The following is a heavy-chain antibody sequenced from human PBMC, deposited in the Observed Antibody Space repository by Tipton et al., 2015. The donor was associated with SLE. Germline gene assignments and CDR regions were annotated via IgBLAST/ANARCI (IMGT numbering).Heavy chain of an antibody. CDR3: ARDCSSTSCPGGFDP. CDR2: IYYSGST. J-gene: IGHJ5*02. V-gene: IGHV4-31*03. CDR1: GGSISSCY. D-gene: IGHD2-2*01. Sequence: TLSLTCTVSGGSISSCYWSWIRQHPGKGLEWIGYIYYSGSTYYNPSLKSRVTISVDTSKNQFSLKLSSVTAADTAVYYCARDCSSTSCPGGFDPWGQGTLVTVSP.